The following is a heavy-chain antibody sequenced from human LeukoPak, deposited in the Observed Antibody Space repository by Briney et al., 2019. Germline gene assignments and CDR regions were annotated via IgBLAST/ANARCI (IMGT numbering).Heavy chain of an antibody. CDR1: GFTFDDYA. CDR2: ISYSGDTI. V-gene: IGHV3-48*03. Sequence: PGGSLRLSCAASGFTFDDYAMHWVRQAPGKGLEWVSYISYSGDTIFYADSVKGRFTISRDNAEKSLFLQMNSLRADDTAVYYCAREYRYDSSGYKVAFDMWGQGTMVTVSS. J-gene: IGHJ3*02. CDR3: AREYRYDSSGYKVAFDM. D-gene: IGHD3-22*01.